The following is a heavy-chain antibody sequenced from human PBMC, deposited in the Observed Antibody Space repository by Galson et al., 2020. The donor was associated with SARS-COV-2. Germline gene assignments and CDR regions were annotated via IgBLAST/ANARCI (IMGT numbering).Heavy chain of an antibody. J-gene: IGHJ4*02. Sequence: GGSLRLSCAASGFTFSSYAMSWVRQAPGKGLEWVSAISGSGGSTYYADSVKGRFTISRDNYKNTLYLQMNSLRAEDTAVYYCAKDPDPRSRLLWFVIFDYWGQGTLVTVSS. D-gene: IGHD3-10*01. CDR3: AKDPDPRSRLLWFVIFDY. CDR1: GFTFSSYA. CDR2: ISGSGGST. V-gene: IGHV3-23*01.